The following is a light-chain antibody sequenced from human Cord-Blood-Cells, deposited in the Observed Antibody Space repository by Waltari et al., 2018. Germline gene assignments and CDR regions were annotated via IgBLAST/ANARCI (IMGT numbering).Light chain of an antibody. V-gene: IGKV3-15*01. CDR3: QQYNNWPPYT. J-gene: IGKJ2*01. CDR2: GAS. Sequence: EIVMTQSPVTLSVSPGERATLSCRASQSVSSNLAWYQQKSGQAPRLLIYGASTRATGIPARFSGSGSGTEFTLTISSLQSEDFAVYYCQQYNNWPPYTFGQGTKLEIK. CDR1: QSVSSN.